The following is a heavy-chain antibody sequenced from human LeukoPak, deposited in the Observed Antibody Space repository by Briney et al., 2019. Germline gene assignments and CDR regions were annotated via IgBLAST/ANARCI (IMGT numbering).Heavy chain of an antibody. CDR3: ARDPTGATDY. CDR1: GFTVSKNY. CDR2: IYSGGNT. Sequence: PGGSLRLSCAASGFTVSKNYMSWVRQAPGKGLEWVSVIYSGGNTYYAGSVKGRFTISRENSKNTLYLQMNSLRAEDTAVYYCARDPTGATDYWGQGTLVTVSS. D-gene: IGHD1-1*01. J-gene: IGHJ4*02. V-gene: IGHV3-53*01.